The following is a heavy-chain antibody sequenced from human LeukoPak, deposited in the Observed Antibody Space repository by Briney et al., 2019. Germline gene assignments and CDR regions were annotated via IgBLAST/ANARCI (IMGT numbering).Heavy chain of an antibody. CDR2: ISYDGSNK. V-gene: IGHV3-30-3*01. CDR1: GFTFSNYA. CDR3: ARVSPSMPIAAAVESWFDP. D-gene: IGHD6-13*01. Sequence: GGSLRLSCAASGFTFSNYAMHWVRQAPGKGLEWVAVISYDGSNKYYADSVKGRFTISRDNSKNTLYPQMNSLRAEDTAVYYCARVSPSMPIAAAVESWFDPWGQGTLVTVSS. J-gene: IGHJ5*02.